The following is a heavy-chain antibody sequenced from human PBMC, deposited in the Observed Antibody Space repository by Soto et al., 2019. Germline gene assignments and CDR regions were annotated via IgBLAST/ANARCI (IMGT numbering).Heavy chain of an antibody. CDR1: GGSISSYY. CDR2: IYYSGST. D-gene: IGHD3-10*01. CDR3: ARGGSAYYYGSGSYLYYYGMDV. V-gene: IGHV4-59*01. J-gene: IGHJ6*02. Sequence: SETLSLTCTVSGGSISSYYWSWIRQPPGKGLEWIGYIYYSGSTNYNPSLKSRVTISVDTSKNQFSLKLSSVTAADTAVYYCARGGSAYYYGSGSYLYYYGMDVWGQGTTVTVPS.